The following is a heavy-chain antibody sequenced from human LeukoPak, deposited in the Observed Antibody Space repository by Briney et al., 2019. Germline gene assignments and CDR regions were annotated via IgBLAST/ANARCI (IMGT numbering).Heavy chain of an antibody. CDR1: GFTFSSYS. J-gene: IGHJ5*02. Sequence: GGSLRLSCAASGFTFSSYSMNWVRQAPGKGLEWVSSISSSSYIYYADSVKGRFTISRDNAKNSLYLQMNSLRAEDTAVYYCARTLRLGESPDPWGQGTLVTVSS. CDR2: ISSSSYI. CDR3: ARTLRLGESPDP. D-gene: IGHD3-16*01. V-gene: IGHV3-21*01.